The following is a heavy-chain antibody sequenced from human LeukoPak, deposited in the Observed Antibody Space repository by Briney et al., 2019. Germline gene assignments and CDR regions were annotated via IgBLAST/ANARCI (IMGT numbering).Heavy chain of an antibody. CDR3: AILSSSWYDY. CDR1: GYTFTGYY. CDR2: IIPIFGTA. J-gene: IGHJ4*02. Sequence: ASVKVSCKASGYTFTGYYMHWVRQAPGQGLEWMGGIIPIFGTANYAQKFQGRVTITADESTSTAYMELSSLRSEDTAVYYCAILSSSWYDYWGQGTLVTVSS. V-gene: IGHV1-69*13. D-gene: IGHD6-13*01.